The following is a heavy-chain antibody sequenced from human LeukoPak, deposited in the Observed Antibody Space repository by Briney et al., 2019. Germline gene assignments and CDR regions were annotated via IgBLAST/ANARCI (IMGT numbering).Heavy chain of an antibody. V-gene: IGHV3-43*01. J-gene: IGHJ6*02. Sequence: GGSLRLSCAASGFTFDRHTMHWVRQPPGKGPEWVSLIGWDGTNIDYADSVKGRFTISRDNSKNFVYLQMHSLRTEDTALYYCTKDMEWGMDVWGQGTTVTVSS. CDR2: IGWDGTNI. D-gene: IGHD3-3*01. CDR1: GFTFDRHT. CDR3: TKDMEWGMDV.